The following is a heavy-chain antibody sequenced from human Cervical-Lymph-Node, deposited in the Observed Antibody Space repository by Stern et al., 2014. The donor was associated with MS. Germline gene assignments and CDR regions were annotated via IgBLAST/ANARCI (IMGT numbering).Heavy chain of an antibody. CDR1: GFTFSDYH. CDR2: ISTTGKTI. J-gene: IGHJ4*02. D-gene: IGHD2-21*02. CDR3: VRASDPLFEY. Sequence: VQLLESAGGSVKPGGSLRLSCAVSGFTFSDYHMHWIRQAPGKGLEWISYISTTGKTIYYADSVKGRFTISRDNAKNSLYLQMNSLRVEDTAVYYCVRASDPLFEYWGQGTLVTVSS. V-gene: IGHV3-11*01.